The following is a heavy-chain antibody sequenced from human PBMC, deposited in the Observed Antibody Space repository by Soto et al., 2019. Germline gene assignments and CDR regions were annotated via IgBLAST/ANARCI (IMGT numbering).Heavy chain of an antibody. Sequence: QVQLQESGPGLVKPSQTLSLTCTVSGGSISSGGYYWSWIRQHPGKGLEWIGYIFYSGSTYYIPSLKRRLTISVDTSKTRFSLKLSSVTAADTAVYYCARGLRLAAAAWFDPWGQGTLVTVSS. CDR1: GGSISSGGYY. D-gene: IGHD6-13*01. CDR2: IFYSGST. V-gene: IGHV4-31*03. CDR3: ARGLRLAAAAWFDP. J-gene: IGHJ5*02.